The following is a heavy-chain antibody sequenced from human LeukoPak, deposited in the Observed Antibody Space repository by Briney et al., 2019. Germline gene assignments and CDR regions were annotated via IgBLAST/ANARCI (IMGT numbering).Heavy chain of an antibody. Sequence: GGSLRLSCAASGFTFSSYAMSWVRQAPGKGLEWVSAISGSGGSTYYADSVKGRFTISRDNSKNTLYLQMNSLRAEDTAVYYCAKARPLYNGSRNQYFDPWGQGTLVTVSS. V-gene: IGHV3-23*01. CDR2: ISGSGGST. D-gene: IGHD1-26*01. CDR1: GFTFSSYA. J-gene: IGHJ5*02. CDR3: AKARPLYNGSRNQYFDP.